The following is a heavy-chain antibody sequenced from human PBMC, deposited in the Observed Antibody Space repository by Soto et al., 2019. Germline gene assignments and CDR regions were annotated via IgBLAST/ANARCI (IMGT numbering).Heavy chain of an antibody. D-gene: IGHD6-6*01. CDR2: INAGNGNT. V-gene: IGHV1-3*01. CDR3: ARVGRRYSSSFPNYYGIDV. Sequence: AYVNVSFKSSVHPFPSYALHWGGQTPGQRLEWMGWINAGNGNTRYTQKFQGRVTITRDTSASTAYMELSSLRFEDTAVYYCARVGRRYSSSFPNYYGIDVWGQGTMVTVSS. CDR1: VHPFPSYA. J-gene: IGHJ6*01.